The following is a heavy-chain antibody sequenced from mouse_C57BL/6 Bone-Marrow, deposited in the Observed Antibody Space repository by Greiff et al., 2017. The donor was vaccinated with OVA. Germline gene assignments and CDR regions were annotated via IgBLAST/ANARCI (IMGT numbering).Heavy chain of an antibody. CDR3: ARSYYSNYGFYYAMDY. CDR2: IYPGDGDT. CDR1: GYAFSSYW. J-gene: IGHJ4*01. Sequence: QVQLQQSGAELVKPGASVKISCKASGYAFSSYWMNWVKQRPGKGLEWIGQIYPGDGDTNYNGKFKGKATLTADKSSSTAYMQLSLTSEDSAVYFCARSYYSNYGFYYAMDYWGQGTSVTVSS. D-gene: IGHD2-5*01. V-gene: IGHV1-80*01.